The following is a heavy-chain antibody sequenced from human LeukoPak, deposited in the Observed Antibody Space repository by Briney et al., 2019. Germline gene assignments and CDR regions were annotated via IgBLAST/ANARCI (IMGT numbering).Heavy chain of an antibody. CDR3: AKDGGTFQFDY. V-gene: IGHV1-46*01. CDR2: INPSAGIT. J-gene: IGHJ4*02. Sequence: ASVKVSCKASGFTFTNYHMHWVRQAPGQGLEWMGMINPSAGITTYEQKFQGRVTMTRDTSTSTVYMELSSLRSDDTAVYSCAKDGGTFQFDYWGQGTLVTVSA. D-gene: IGHD1-26*01. CDR1: GFTFTNYH.